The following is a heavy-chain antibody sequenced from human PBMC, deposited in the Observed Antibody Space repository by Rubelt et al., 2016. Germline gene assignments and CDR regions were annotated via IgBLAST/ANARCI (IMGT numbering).Heavy chain of an antibody. CDR1: GFTFSSYG. Sequence: QVRLVESGGGVVQPGRSLRLSCAASGFTFSSYGMHWVRQAPGKGLEWVAVISYDGSNKYYADSVKGRFTISRDNSKNTLYLQRKSLKAEDTAVYYCARGRVVGDYYYYGMDVWGQGTTVTVSS. J-gene: IGHJ6*02. D-gene: IGHD2-15*01. CDR2: ISYDGSNK. CDR3: ARGRVVGDYYYYGMDV. V-gene: IGHV3-30*03.